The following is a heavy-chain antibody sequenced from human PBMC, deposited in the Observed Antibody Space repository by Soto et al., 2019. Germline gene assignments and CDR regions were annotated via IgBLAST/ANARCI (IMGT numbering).Heavy chain of an antibody. CDR2: IYYSGST. V-gene: IGHV4-39*01. D-gene: IGHD1-20*01. CDR1: GGSISSNSYY. Sequence: SETLSLTCTVSGGSISSNSYYWGWIRQPPGKGLEWIRSIYYSGSTYYNPSLKSQVTISVDTSKNKFSLKLSSLTAADTAVYYCARVDGYNGNMTYYYYYYYMDVWGKGTTVTVSS. J-gene: IGHJ6*03. CDR3: ARVDGYNGNMTYYYYYYYMDV.